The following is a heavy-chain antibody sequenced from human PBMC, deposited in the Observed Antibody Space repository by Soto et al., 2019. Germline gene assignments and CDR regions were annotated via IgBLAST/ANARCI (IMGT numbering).Heavy chain of an antibody. J-gene: IGHJ4*02. CDR1: GYTLTELS. Sequence: ASVKVSCKVSGYTLTELSIHWVRQAPGEGLEWMGGFDLENGETIYAKRFQGRVTMTEESSEDTPYMELGSLRSEDTAVYYCAREIRRYNQFDQWGQGTMVTVSS. CDR3: AREIRRYNQFDQ. V-gene: IGHV1-24*01. CDR2: FDLENGET. D-gene: IGHD1-1*01.